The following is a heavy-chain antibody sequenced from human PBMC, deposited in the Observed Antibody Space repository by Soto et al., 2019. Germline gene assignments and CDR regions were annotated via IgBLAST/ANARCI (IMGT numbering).Heavy chain of an antibody. CDR3: ARERDTTYYYDSSAYRQANWFDP. Sequence: GGSLRLSCSASGFTFSSYWMSWVRQAPGKGLEWVANIKQDGSEKYYVDSVKGRFTISRDNAKNSLYLQMNSLRAEDTAVYYCARERDTTYYYDSSAYRQANWFDPWGQGTLVTVS. CDR2: IKQDGSEK. CDR1: GFTFSSYW. J-gene: IGHJ5*02. V-gene: IGHV3-7*03. D-gene: IGHD3-22*01.